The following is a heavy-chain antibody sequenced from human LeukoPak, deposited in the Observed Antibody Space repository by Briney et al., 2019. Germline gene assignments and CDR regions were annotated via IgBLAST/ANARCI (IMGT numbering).Heavy chain of an antibody. Sequence: TGGSLRLSCAASGFTFSGSAMHWVRQASGKGLEWVGRIRSKANSYATAYTASVKGRFTISRDDSKNTAYLQMNSLKTEDTAVYYCTVADTMVRGVNWGQGTLVTVSS. CDR3: TVADTMVRGVN. CDR1: GFTFSGSA. J-gene: IGHJ4*02. CDR2: IRSKANSYAT. V-gene: IGHV3-73*01. D-gene: IGHD3-10*01.